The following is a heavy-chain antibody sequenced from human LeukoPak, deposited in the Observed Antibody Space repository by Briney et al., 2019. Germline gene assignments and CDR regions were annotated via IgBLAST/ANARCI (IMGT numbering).Heavy chain of an antibody. CDR1: GGSFSGYY. Sequence: SETLSLTCAVYGGSFSGYYWSWIRQPAGKGLEWIGRIYTSGSTNYNPSLKSRVTISVDTSKNQFSLKLSSVTAADTAVYYCARVGYHYGSGSNWFDPWGQGTLVTVSS. J-gene: IGHJ5*02. V-gene: IGHV4-59*10. CDR2: IYTSGST. D-gene: IGHD3-10*01. CDR3: ARVGYHYGSGSNWFDP.